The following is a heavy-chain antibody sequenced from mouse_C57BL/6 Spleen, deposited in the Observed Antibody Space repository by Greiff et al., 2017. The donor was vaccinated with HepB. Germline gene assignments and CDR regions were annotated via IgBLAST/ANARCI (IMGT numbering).Heavy chain of an antibody. V-gene: IGHV1-82*01. CDR1: GYAFSSSW. CDR2: IYPGDGDT. J-gene: IGHJ4*01. CDR3: ARGLYGNYAMDY. Sequence: QVQLQQSGPELVKPGASVKISCKASGYAFSSSWMNWVKQRPGKGLEWIGRIYPGDGDTNYNGKFKGKATLTADKSSSTAYMQLSSLTSEDSAVYVCARGLYGNYAMDYWGQGTSVTVSS. D-gene: IGHD2-1*01.